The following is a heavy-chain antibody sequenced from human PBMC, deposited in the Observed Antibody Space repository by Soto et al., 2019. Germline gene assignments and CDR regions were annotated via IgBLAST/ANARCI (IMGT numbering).Heavy chain of an antibody. J-gene: IGHJ6*02. V-gene: IGHV1-69*13. CDR3: ASLFSTGTYYYYGMDV. CDR2: IIPIFGTA. D-gene: IGHD4-4*01. CDR1: GGTFSSYA. Sequence: SVKVSCKASGGTFSSYAISWVRQAPGQGLEWMGGIIPIFGTANYAQKFQGRVTITADESTSTAYMELSSLRSEDTAVYYCASLFSTGTYYYYGMDVWGQGTTVTVSS.